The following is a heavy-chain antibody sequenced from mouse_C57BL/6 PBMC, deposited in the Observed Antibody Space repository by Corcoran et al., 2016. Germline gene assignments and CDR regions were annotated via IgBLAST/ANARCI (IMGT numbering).Heavy chain of an antibody. Sequence: QVQLQQSGAELARPGASVKLSCKASGYTFTSYGISWVKQRTGQGLEWIGEIYPRSGNTYYNEKFKGKATLTADKSSSTAYMELRSLTSEDSAVYFCARREGYYYAMDYWGQGTTLTVSS. D-gene: IGHD1-1*02. V-gene: IGHV1-81*01. J-gene: IGHJ2*01. CDR2: IYPRSGNT. CDR1: GYTFTSYG. CDR3: ARREGYYYAMDY.